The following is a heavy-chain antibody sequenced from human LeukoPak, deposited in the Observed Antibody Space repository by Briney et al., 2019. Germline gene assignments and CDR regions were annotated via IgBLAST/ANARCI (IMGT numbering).Heavy chain of an antibody. J-gene: IGHJ1*01. Sequence: SETLSLTCAVSGGSISNNNWWTWVRQSPGKGLEWIGEIYHTWSTKYNPSLKSRVTRSVDKSKNQFTLKLGSVTAADTAVYFCARSRAYYYDSSGYRVLEYFQHWGQGTLLTVSS. CDR3: ARSRAYYYDSSGYRVLEYFQH. CDR2: IYHTWST. D-gene: IGHD3-22*01. CDR1: GGSISNNNW. V-gene: IGHV4-4*02.